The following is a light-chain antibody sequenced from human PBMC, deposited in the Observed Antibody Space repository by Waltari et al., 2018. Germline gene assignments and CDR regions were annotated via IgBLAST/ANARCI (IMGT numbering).Light chain of an antibody. CDR2: RND. Sequence: QSVLTQPPSESGTPGQRVTISCSGSSSNIGNNVVNWYQQVPGTTPKLLIYRNDQLPSGVPDRISGSKSGTSASLAISGLQSEDEAHYYCAACDDSLNGRWVFGGGTKLTVL. CDR3: AACDDSLNGRWV. CDR1: SSNIGNNV. J-gene: IGLJ2*01. V-gene: IGLV1-44*01.